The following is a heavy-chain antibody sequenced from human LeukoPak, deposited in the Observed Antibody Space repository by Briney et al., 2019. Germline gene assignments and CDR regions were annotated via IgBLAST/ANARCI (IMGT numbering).Heavy chain of an antibody. CDR1: GGSFSGYY. V-gene: IGHV4-34*01. D-gene: IGHD3-3*01. J-gene: IGHJ4*02. CDR3: ARGRRFLERYDY. CDR2: INHSGST. Sequence: SETLSPTCAVYGGSFSGYYWSWIRQPPGKGLEWIGEINHSGSTNYNPSLKSRVTISVDTSKNQFSLKLSSVTAADTAVYYCARGRRFLERYDYWGQGTLVTVSS.